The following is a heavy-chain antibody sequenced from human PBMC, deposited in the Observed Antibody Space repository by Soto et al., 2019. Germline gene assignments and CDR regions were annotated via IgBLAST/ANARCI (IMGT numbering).Heavy chain of an antibody. CDR3: ARETEVATTKGANAFDI. D-gene: IGHD5-12*01. CDR1: GFTFSTSW. V-gene: IGHV3-7*01. Sequence: EVQLMESGGGLVQPGGSLRLSCAASGFTFSTSWMTWVRQAPGKGLDWVATINQDGSEKYYVDSVKGRFTISRDNAKDSLYLQMNSLRAEDTAVYYCARETEVATTKGANAFDIWGQGTMVTVSS. CDR2: INQDGSEK. J-gene: IGHJ3*02.